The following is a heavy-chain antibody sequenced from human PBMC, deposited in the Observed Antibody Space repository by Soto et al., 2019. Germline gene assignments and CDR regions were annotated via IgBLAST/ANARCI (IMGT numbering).Heavy chain of an antibody. D-gene: IGHD2-15*01. CDR1: GFSFSSYT. CDR3: ARAHEVAWFDS. V-gene: IGHV3-21*01. CDR2: ITNRGTHT. J-gene: IGHJ5*01. Sequence: PGGSLRLSCAASGFSFSSYTMNWVRQAPGKGLQWVSSITNRGTHTYSADSVKGRFTISRDNDKNSLYLKMNNLRAEDTAIYFCARAHEVAWFDSWGLGTLVTVYS.